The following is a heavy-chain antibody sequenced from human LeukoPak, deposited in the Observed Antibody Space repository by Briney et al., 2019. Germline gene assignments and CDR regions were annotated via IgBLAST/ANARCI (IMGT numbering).Heavy chain of an antibody. V-gene: IGHV3-23*01. J-gene: IGHJ4*02. CDR2: ISGSGGST. CDR1: GFTFSSYW. D-gene: IGHD3-10*01. Sequence: PGGSLRLSCAASGFTFSSYWMSWVRQAPGKGLEWVSAISGSGGSTYYADSVKGRFTISRDNSKNTLYLQMNSLRAEDTAVYYCAKDGSWSPNYFDYWGQGTLVTVSS. CDR3: AKDGSWSPNYFDY.